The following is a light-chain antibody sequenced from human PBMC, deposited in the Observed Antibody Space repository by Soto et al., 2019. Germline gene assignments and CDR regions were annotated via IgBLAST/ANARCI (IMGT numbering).Light chain of an antibody. CDR1: QSLVYADGNTY. CDR3: MQTAHWPYT. V-gene: IGKV2-30*01. Sequence: DVVMTQSPLSLPVTLGQSASISCTSSQSLVYADGNTYLNWLQQRPGQSPRRLIYKVFNRDSGVPDRFSGSASGSEFTLTISRVEAEDIGVSYCMQTAHWPYTFGRGTKVDIK. CDR2: KVF. J-gene: IGKJ2*01.